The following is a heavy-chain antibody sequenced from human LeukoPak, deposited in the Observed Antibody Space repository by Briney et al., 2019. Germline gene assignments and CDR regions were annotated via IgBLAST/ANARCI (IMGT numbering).Heavy chain of an antibody. D-gene: IGHD3-3*01. J-gene: IGHJ6*03. Sequence: PGGSLRLSCAASGFTFSGSAMHWVRQASGKGLEWVGRIRSKANSYATAYAASVKGRFTISRDDSKNTAYLQMNSLKTEDTAVYYCTRRVTIFRDYYYMDVWGKGTTVTVSS. CDR2: IRSKANSYAT. CDR3: TRRVTIFRDYYYMDV. V-gene: IGHV3-73*01. CDR1: GFTFSGSA.